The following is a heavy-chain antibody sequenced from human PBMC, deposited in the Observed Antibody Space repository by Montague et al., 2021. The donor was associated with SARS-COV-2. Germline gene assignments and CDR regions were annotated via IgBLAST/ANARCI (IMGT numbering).Heavy chain of an antibody. J-gene: IGHJ3*02. CDR1: GDSIKNYF. Sequence: SETLSLTCTVSGDSIKNYFWSWIRQPPGKGLEWIGYIYYYGNTHYNSSLKSRATISIDTSRNQFSLRLTSVTAADTAVFFCVREKAGGLRNVFDIWGQGTTVTVSS. CDR3: VREKAGGLRNVFDI. CDR2: IYYYGNT. V-gene: IGHV4-59*12.